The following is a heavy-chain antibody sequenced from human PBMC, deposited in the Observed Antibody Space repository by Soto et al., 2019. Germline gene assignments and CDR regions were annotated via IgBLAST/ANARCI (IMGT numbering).Heavy chain of an antibody. CDR1: GYTFTSYD. CDR2: MNPNSGNT. V-gene: IGHV1-8*01. J-gene: IGHJ6*03. CDR3: ARECGGGYFDWLLYAGVPGARYYYYYMDV. D-gene: IGHD3-9*01. Sequence: GASVKVSCKASGYTFTSYDINWVRQATGQGLEWMGWMNPNSGNTGYAQKFQGRVTMTRNTSISTAYMELSSLRSEDTAVYYCARECGGGYFDWLLYAGVPGARYYYYYMDVWGKGTTVTVSS.